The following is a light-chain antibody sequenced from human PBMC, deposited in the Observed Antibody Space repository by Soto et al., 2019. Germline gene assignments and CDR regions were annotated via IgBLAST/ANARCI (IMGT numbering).Light chain of an antibody. CDR3: QQSYSTPPET. CDR2: AAS. CDR1: QSITTY. Sequence: DIQMTQSPSSLSASVGDRVTITCRASQSITTYLNWYRQKPGKAPKLLIYAASSLQSGVPSRFSGSGSETEFTLSISSLQPEDFATYFCQQSYSTPPETFGQGTKVDIK. V-gene: IGKV1-39*01. J-gene: IGKJ1*01.